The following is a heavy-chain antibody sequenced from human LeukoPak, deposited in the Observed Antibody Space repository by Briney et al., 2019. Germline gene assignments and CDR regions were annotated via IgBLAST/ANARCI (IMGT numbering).Heavy chain of an antibody. Sequence: GASVKVSCKASGYIFTGYYMHWVRQAPGQGLEWMGWINPNSGGTNYAQKFQGRVTMTRDMSTSTVYMELSSLRSEDTAVYYCGRDLNRSGYTREGRFDPWGQGTLVTVSS. V-gene: IGHV1-2*02. CDR3: GRDLNRSGYTREGRFDP. CDR1: GYIFTGYY. CDR2: INPNSGGT. J-gene: IGHJ5*02. D-gene: IGHD3-22*01.